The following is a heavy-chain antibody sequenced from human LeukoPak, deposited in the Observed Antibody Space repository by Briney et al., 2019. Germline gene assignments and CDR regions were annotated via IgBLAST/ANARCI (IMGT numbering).Heavy chain of an antibody. CDR2: IYYSGST. D-gene: IGHD2-15*01. Sequence: SETLSLTCTVSGGSISSYYWSWIRQPPGKGLEWIGYIYYSGSTNYNPSLKSRVTISVDTSKNQFSLKLSSVTAADTAVYYCARRRSGGSEDYYYYYGMDVWGQGTTVTVPS. V-gene: IGHV4-59*08. J-gene: IGHJ6*02. CDR3: ARRRSGGSEDYYYYYGMDV. CDR1: GGSISSYY.